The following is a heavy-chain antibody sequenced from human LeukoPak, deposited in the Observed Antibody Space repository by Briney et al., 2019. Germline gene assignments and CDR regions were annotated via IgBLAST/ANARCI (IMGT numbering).Heavy chain of an antibody. J-gene: IGHJ4*02. Sequence: SETLSLTCSVSGASITSAYNYWSWIRQPAGEGLEWIGRIYDGGTTDYNPSLGGRVTMSLDTSDNEFSLRLRYVTAADTAVYYCARNGAVTSLDYWGQGILVTVSS. V-gene: IGHV4-61*02. CDR2: IYDGGTT. D-gene: IGHD3-3*01. CDR3: ARNGAVTSLDY. CDR1: GASITSAYNY.